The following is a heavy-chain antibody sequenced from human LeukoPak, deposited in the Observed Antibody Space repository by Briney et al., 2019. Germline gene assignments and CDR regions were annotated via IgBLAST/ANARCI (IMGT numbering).Heavy chain of an antibody. D-gene: IGHD2-2*01. V-gene: IGHV4-39*01. CDR2: IYYSGST. CDR1: GGSISSSSYY. CDR3: ARTGDIVVVPAAKD. Sequence: SETLSLTCTVSGGSISSSSYYWGWIRQPPGKGLEWIGRIYYSGSTYYNPSLKSRVTISVDTSKNQFSLKLSSVTAADTAVYYCARTGDIVVVPAAKDWGQGTLVTVSS. J-gene: IGHJ4*02.